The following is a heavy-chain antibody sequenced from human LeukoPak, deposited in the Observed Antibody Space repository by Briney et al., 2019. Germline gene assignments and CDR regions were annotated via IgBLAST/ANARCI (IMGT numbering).Heavy chain of an antibody. Sequence: ASVKVSCKASGYTFTSYDINWVRQATGQGLEWMGWMNPNSGNTGYAQKFQGRVTMTRNTSISTAYMELSSLRSEDTAVYYCARARTTVTEIYYYYYMDVWGEGTTVTISS. CDR3: ARARTTVTEIYYYYYMDV. D-gene: IGHD4-17*01. J-gene: IGHJ6*03. CDR1: GYTFTSYD. CDR2: MNPNSGNT. V-gene: IGHV1-8*01.